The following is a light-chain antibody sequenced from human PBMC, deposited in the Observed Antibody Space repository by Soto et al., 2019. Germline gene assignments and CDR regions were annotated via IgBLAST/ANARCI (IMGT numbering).Light chain of an antibody. CDR3: QQTYTTPRT. V-gene: IGKV1-39*01. Sequence: DTQMTQSPSSLSASVGDRISITCRASQTVSTYLNWYQQKPGKAPTLLISATSTLQSGVPSRFSGSGSGIEFTLTITSLQPEDFATYYCQQTYTTPRTFGQGTKVDIK. CDR1: QTVSTY. J-gene: IGKJ1*01. CDR2: ATS.